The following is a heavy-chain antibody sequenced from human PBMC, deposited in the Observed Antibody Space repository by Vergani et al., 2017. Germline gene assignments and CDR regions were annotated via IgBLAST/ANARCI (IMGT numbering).Heavy chain of an antibody. Sequence: QVQLVQSGAEVKKPGSSVKVSCKASGGTFSSYAISWVRQAPGQGLEWMGGIIPIFGKANYAQKFQGRVTITADESTSTAYMELSSLRSEYTAVYYCARGDYYDCSGYPIHSYYYYGMDFWGQGTTVTVSS. V-gene: IGHV1-69*01. CDR2: IIPIFGKA. J-gene: IGHJ6*02. CDR3: ARGDYYDCSGYPIHSYYYYGMDF. D-gene: IGHD3-22*01. CDR1: GGTFSSYA.